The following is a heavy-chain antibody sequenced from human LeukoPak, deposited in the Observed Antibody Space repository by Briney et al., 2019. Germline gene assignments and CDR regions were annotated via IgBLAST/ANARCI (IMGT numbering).Heavy chain of an antibody. Sequence: SETLSLTCTVSGGSISSSSYYWGWIRQPPGKGLEWIGSIYYSGSTYCNPSLKSRVTISVDTSKNQFSLKLSSVTAADTAVYYCASSLGLRFLEWLLYCDYWGQGTLVTVSS. J-gene: IGHJ4*02. V-gene: IGHV4-39*01. CDR3: ASSLGLRFLEWLLYCDY. CDR1: GGSISSSSYY. D-gene: IGHD3-3*01. CDR2: IYYSGST.